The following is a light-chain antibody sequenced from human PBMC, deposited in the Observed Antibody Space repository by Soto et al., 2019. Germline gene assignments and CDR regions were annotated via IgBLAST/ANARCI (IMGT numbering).Light chain of an antibody. CDR1: QSVTIK. J-gene: IGKJ4*01. V-gene: IGKV3-11*01. CDR2: DAS. CDR3: QHRANWPLT. Sequence: EIVLTQSPAILSLSPGERTTLYCRASQSVTIKLAWYQQKPGQPPRLLLYDASTRATGTPARFSGSGSGTDFTLSISSLEPEDFAFYFCQHRANWPLTFGGGTKVDIK.